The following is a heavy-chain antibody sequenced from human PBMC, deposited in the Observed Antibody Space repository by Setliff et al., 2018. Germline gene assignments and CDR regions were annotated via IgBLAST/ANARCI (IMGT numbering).Heavy chain of an antibody. Sequence: ASVKVSCKASGYTFTRYGISWVRQAPGKGFEWMGWIGPYNGNTYYAQKFQGRVAITTDTSTSTPYMELRSLRSDDTAVYYCAKGGNITRETYYYYGMDVWGQGTTVTVSS. CDR2: IGPYNGNT. V-gene: IGHV1-18*01. CDR3: AKGGNITRETYYYYGMDV. CDR1: GYTFTRYG. D-gene: IGHD1-20*01. J-gene: IGHJ6*02.